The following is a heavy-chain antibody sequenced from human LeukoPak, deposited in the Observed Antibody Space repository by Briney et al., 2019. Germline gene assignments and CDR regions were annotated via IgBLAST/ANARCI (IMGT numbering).Heavy chain of an antibody. CDR2: IIPIFGTA. CDR3: ARSITGTTRVQDGDY. J-gene: IGHJ4*02. Sequence: GASVKVSCKASGGTFSSYAISWVRQAPGQGLEWMGGIIPIFGTANYAQKFQGRVTITADESTSTAYMELSSLRSEDTAVYYCARSITGTTRVQDGDYWGQGTLVTVSS. CDR1: GGTFSSYA. V-gene: IGHV1-69*13. D-gene: IGHD1-7*01.